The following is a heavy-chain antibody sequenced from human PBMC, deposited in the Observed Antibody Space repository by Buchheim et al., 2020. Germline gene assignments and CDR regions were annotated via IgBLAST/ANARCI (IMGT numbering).Heavy chain of an antibody. CDR1: GFTFSSYG. D-gene: IGHD6-19*01. CDR2: ISYDGSNK. J-gene: IGHJ6*02. Sequence: QVQLMESGGGVVQPGRSLRLSCAASGFTFSSYGMHWVRQAPGKGLEWVAVISYDGSNKYYADSVKGRFTISRDNSKNTLYVQMNSLRAEDTAVYFCAKDGSMAVADYYVMDVWGQGTT. CDR3: AKDGSMAVADYYVMDV. V-gene: IGHV3-30*18.